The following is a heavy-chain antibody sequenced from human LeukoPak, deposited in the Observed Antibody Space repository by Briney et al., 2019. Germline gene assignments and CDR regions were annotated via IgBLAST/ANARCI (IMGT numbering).Heavy chain of an antibody. J-gene: IGHJ3*02. CDR2: IYHSGST. Sequence: SGTLSLTCAVSGGSISSSNWWSWVRQPPGKGLEWIGEIYHSGSTNYNPSLKSRVTISVDKSKNQFSLKLSSVTAADTAVYYCAREDQEEQLVPGAFDIWGQGTMVTVSS. CDR3: AREDQEEQLVPGAFDI. CDR1: GGSISSSNW. D-gene: IGHD6-6*01. V-gene: IGHV4-4*02.